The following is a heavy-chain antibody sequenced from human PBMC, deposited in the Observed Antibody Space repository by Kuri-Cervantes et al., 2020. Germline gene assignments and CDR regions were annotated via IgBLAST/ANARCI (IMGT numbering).Heavy chain of an antibody. V-gene: IGHV3-53*01. J-gene: IGHJ4*02. CDR1: GFTVSSNY. Sequence: GGSLRLSCAASGFTVSSNYMSWVRQAPGKGLEWVSVIYSGGDTYYAESVKGGFTISRDDSKNTLYLQMNSLRVEDTAVYYGARLLYFDQWGQGTLVTVSS. CDR2: IYSGGDT. CDR3: ARLLYFDQ.